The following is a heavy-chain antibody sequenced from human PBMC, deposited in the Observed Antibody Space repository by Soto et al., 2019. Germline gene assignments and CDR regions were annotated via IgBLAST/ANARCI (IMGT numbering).Heavy chain of an antibody. Sequence: PSETLSVTCTVSGGSISSSSYYWGWIRQPPGKGLERIGSIYYSGSTYYNPSLKSRVTISVDTSKNQFSLKLSSVTAADTAVYYCARQRGRLELYWFDPWGPGTLVTVSS. J-gene: IGHJ5*02. V-gene: IGHV4-39*01. D-gene: IGHD1-7*01. CDR3: ARQRGRLELYWFDP. CDR2: IYYSGST. CDR1: GGSISSSSYY.